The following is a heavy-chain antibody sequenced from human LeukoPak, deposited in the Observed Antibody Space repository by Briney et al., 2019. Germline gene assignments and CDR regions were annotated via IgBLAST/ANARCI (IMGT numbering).Heavy chain of an antibody. Sequence: GGSLRLSCAASGFTFSSYWMHWVRQAPGKGLVWVSRINTDGSSTSYADSVKGRFTISRDNAKNTLYLQMNSLRAEDTAVYYCARQYEETARSRLFPWGQGTLVTVSS. CDR2: INTDGSST. J-gene: IGHJ5*02. CDR1: GFTFSSYW. V-gene: IGHV3-74*01. D-gene: IGHD2-2*01. CDR3: ARQYEETARSRLFP.